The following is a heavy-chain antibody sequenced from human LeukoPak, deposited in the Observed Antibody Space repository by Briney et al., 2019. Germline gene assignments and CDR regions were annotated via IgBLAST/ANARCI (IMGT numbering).Heavy chain of an antibody. V-gene: IGHV1-69*13. Sequence: GASVKVSCKASGGTFSSYGVSWVRQAPGQGLEWMGGIIPIFRTATYAQKFRGRVTITADESMSTAYMELSSLRFEDTAVYYCARSQRAGYNVYHFDYWGQGTLVTVSS. CDR2: IIPIFRTA. CDR3: ARSQRAGYNVYHFDY. CDR1: GGTFSSYG. D-gene: IGHD5-24*01. J-gene: IGHJ4*02.